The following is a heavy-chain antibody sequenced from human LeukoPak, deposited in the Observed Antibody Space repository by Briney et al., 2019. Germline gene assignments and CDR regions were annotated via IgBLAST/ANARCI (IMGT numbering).Heavy chain of an antibody. Sequence: PSETLSLTCTVSGDSISSSSYYWGWIRQPPGKGLEWIGSIFYSGSTYYNPSLKSRVTISVDTSKNQFSLKLSSVTAADTAVYYCASLNSPISGPYYFDYWGQGTLVTVSS. CDR1: GDSISSSSYY. D-gene: IGHD1-26*01. V-gene: IGHV4-39*07. CDR2: IFYSGST. CDR3: ASLNSPISGPYYFDY. J-gene: IGHJ4*02.